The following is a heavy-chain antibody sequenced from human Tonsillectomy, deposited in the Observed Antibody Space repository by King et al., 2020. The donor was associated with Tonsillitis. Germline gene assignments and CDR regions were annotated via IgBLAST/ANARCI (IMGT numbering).Heavy chain of an antibody. D-gene: IGHD6-13*01. Sequence: VQLQESGPGLVKPSETLSLTCTVSGVSISSYYWSWIRQPAGKGLELIGRIYTSGSTNYNLSLKSRVTMSVDTSKNQFSLKLSSVTAADTAVYYCAREFQSSRPLDYWGQGTLVTVSS. CDR3: AREFQSSRPLDY. J-gene: IGHJ4*02. CDR2: IYTSGST. CDR1: GVSISSYY. V-gene: IGHV4-4*07.